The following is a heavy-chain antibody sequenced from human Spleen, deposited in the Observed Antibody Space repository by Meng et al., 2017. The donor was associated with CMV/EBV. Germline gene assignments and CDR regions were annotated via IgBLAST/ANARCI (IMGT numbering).Heavy chain of an antibody. CDR2: IYPSDSET. CDR3: ARSPNGGMPY. CDR1: GYSFSSYW. J-gene: IGHJ4*02. Sequence: GESLKISCKGSGYSFSSYWIGWVRQMPGKGLEWMGIIYPSDSETRYSPSFQGQVTISVDKSISTTYLQWSSLKASDNAMYYCARSPNGGMPYWGQGTLVTVSS. V-gene: IGHV5-51*01. D-gene: IGHD3-16*01.